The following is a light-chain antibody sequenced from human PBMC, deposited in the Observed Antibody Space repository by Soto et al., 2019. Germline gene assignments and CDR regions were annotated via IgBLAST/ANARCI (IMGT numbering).Light chain of an antibody. Sequence: QSVLTQPPSASGTRGQRVTISCSGSSSNIGSNYVYWYQQLPGTAPKLLIYRNNQRPSGVPDRFSGSKSGTSASLAISGLRSEDEADYYCAAWDDSLSAFYVFGTGTKVTVL. CDR1: SSNIGSNY. CDR2: RNN. V-gene: IGLV1-47*01. J-gene: IGLJ1*01. CDR3: AAWDDSLSAFYV.